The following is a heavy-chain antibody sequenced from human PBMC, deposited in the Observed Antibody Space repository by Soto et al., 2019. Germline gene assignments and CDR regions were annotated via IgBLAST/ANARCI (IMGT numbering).Heavy chain of an antibody. D-gene: IGHD3-9*01. CDR3: ARSAQQYSFNYDTYYFDY. Sequence: QVRLQESGPGLVKPSETLSVTCTVSGGSISPYYWSWIRQLPGKGLEWIGYIYYAGSTNYNPSLKSRVTISLDTSKNQFSLKLNSVTAADTAMYYCARSAQQYSFNYDTYYFDYWGQGILVTVSS. J-gene: IGHJ4*02. V-gene: IGHV4-59*01. CDR2: IYYAGST. CDR1: GGSISPYY.